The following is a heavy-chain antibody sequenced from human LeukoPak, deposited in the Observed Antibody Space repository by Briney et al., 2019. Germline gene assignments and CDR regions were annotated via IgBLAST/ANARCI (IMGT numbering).Heavy chain of an antibody. CDR2: ISYDGSNK. V-gene: IGHV3-30*04. J-gene: IGHJ5*02. CDR3: ARDGVAGYSGYDFRPPNWFDP. D-gene: IGHD5-12*01. Sequence: PRRSLRLSCAPSAFTFSSYAMQWVRQAPGKGLEWEAVISYDGSNKYYADSVKGRFSISRDHSKNTLYLQMNSLRAEDTAVYYCARDGVAGYSGYDFRPPNWFDPWGQGTLVTVSS. CDR1: AFTFSSYA.